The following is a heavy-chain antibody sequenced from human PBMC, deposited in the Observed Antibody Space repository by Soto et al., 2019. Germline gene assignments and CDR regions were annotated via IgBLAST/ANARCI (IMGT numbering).Heavy chain of an antibody. J-gene: IGHJ5*02. CDR2: VYYNGST. V-gene: IGHV4-39*01. CDR1: GGSITSSSYY. Sequence: QLQLQESGPGVVKPSETLSLICTVSGGSITSSSYYWGWIRQPPGRGLEWIGSVYYNGSTYFNPSLKSRVIISIDTSMSQFSLELNSVTAADTAVYYCARPLAHRHNWFDPWGQGIVVTVSS. CDR3: ARPLAHRHNWFDP.